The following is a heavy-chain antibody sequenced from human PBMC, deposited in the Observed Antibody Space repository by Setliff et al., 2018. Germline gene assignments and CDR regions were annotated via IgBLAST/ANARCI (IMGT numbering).Heavy chain of an antibody. D-gene: IGHD3-16*02. V-gene: IGHV3-23*01. CDR2: IFYNGASP. CDR3: AKDYRRDGYWDIDY. Sequence: PGGSLRLSCAGSGFTFSYFSMSWARQVPGKGLEWVSSIFYNGASPSYADSVKGRFTISRDNSRNTLYLQMNNLKVEDTAIYYCAKDYRRDGYWDIDYWGQGTLVTVSS. CDR1: GFTFSYFS. J-gene: IGHJ4*02.